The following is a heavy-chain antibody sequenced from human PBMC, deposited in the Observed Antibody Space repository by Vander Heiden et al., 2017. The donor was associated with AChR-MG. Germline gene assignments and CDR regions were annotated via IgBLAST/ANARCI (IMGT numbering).Heavy chain of an antibody. V-gene: IGHV3-23*01. CDR1: GFTFSDFA. CDR2: ISGSGVTT. J-gene: IGHJ4*02. Sequence: EVQLLESGGGLVQPGGSLRLACAASGFTFSDFAMSWVRQAPGKGLEWVSGISGSGVTTYSADSVRGRFIISRDNSKNTLYLQMNSLRAEDTALYYCAKAATTVTTGRSVDYWGQGTLVTVSS. CDR3: AKAATTVTTGRSVDY. D-gene: IGHD4-17*01.